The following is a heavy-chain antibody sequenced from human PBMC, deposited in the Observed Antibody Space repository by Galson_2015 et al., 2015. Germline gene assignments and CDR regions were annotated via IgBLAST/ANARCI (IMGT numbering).Heavy chain of an antibody. D-gene: IGHD1-26*01. CDR1: GFTFSNYW. Sequence: SLRLSCAASGFTFSNYWMSWVRQAPGKGLEWVANIKQDGSVKLCVDSVRGRFTISRDNPRNSLYLQMNSLRAEDTAVYFCARDSGHWSGSYYWGAFDIWGQGTMVTVSS. V-gene: IGHV3-7*03. CDR3: ARDSGHWSGSYYWGAFDI. J-gene: IGHJ3*02. CDR2: IKQDGSVK.